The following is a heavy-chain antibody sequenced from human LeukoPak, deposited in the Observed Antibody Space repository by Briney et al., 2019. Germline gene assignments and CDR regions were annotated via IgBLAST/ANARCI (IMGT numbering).Heavy chain of an antibody. D-gene: IGHD3-3*01. Sequence: SETLSLTCTVSGGSISSSSYYWGWIRQPPGKGLEWIGSIYYSGSTYYNPSLKSRVTISVDTSKNQFSLKLSSVTAADTAVYYCARVRFLEWLSLTNWFDPWGQGTLVTVSS. CDR3: ARVRFLEWLSLTNWFDP. V-gene: IGHV4-39*07. CDR1: GGSISSSSYY. CDR2: IYYSGST. J-gene: IGHJ5*02.